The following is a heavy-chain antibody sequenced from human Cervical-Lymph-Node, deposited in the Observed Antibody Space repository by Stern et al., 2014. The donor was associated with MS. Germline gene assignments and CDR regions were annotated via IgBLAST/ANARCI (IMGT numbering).Heavy chain of an antibody. V-gene: IGHV1-18*01. CDR3: ARRSGSYSFDY. CDR1: GYPFSNYG. Sequence: VQLVESGAEVKKPGASVRVSCKPTGYPFSNYGISWVRQAPGQGLEWMGCISTYNGRTTYAQKLQDRLNMTIDTSTSTVYMDLRSLTSDDTAVYYCARRSGSYSFDYWGQGTLVTVSS. J-gene: IGHJ4*02. D-gene: IGHD1-26*01. CDR2: ISTYNGRT.